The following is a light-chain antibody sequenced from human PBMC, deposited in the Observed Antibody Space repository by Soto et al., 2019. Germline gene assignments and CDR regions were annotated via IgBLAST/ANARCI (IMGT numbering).Light chain of an antibody. CDR2: AAS. J-gene: IGKJ1*01. CDR1: QSISSY. CDR3: QQSYSTPPT. Sequence: DIQMTQSPSSLSASVGDRVTITCRASQSISSYLNWYQQKPGKAPKLLIYAASSLQSGVPSRFSGSGSGTDFTLTISSLQPEHFATYYCQQSYSTPPTFGQGTKVEIK. V-gene: IGKV1-39*01.